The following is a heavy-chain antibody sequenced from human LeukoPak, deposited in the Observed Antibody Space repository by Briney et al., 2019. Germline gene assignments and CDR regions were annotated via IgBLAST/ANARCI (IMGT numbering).Heavy chain of an antibody. Sequence: PSETLSLTCTVSGGSVTTGYYYWGWIRQPPGKALEWIGSFYYSGSTYYNPSLQSRVTISLDTSKTQFSLRLNSVTAADTAVYYCARFFYGSGSYVPNFDYWGQGTLVTVSS. CDR2: FYYSGST. CDR3: ARFFYGSGSYVPNFDY. D-gene: IGHD3-10*01. J-gene: IGHJ4*02. V-gene: IGHV4-39*01. CDR1: GGSVTTGYYY.